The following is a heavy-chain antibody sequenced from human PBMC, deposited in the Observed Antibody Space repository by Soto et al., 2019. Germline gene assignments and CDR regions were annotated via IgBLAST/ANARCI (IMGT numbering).Heavy chain of an antibody. J-gene: IGHJ3*02. D-gene: IGHD7-27*01. CDR2: IYYSGST. Sequence: QVQLQESGPGLVKPSETLSLTCTVSGGSISSYYWSWIRQPPGKGLEWIGYIYYSGSTNYNPPHKSRFTTSVDTSKNQFSLKLSSVTAADTAVYYCARVWGCAFDIWGQGTMVTVSS. V-gene: IGHV4-59*01. CDR3: ARVWGCAFDI. CDR1: GGSISSYY.